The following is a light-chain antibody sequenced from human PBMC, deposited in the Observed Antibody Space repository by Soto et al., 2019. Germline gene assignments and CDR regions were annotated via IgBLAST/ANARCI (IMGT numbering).Light chain of an antibody. CDR2: DAP. CDR1: QSVTNW. V-gene: IGKV1-5*01. CDR3: HQYNNYSPWT. J-gene: IGKJ1*01. Sequence: DIQMTQSPSTLSASVGDRVTITCRASQSVTNWLAWYQQKPGMAPKLLIYDAPNLESGVPSRFSGSGSGTEFTLTISSLQPDDFATYYCHQYNNYSPWTFGQGTKVEIK.